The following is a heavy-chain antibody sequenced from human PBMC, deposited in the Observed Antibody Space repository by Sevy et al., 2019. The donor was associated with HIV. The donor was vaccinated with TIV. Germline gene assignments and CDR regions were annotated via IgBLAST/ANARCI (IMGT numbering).Heavy chain of an antibody. J-gene: IGHJ4*02. V-gene: IGHV3-30*04. D-gene: IGHD2-15*01. CDR2: ISHDGSNK. Sequence: GGSLRLSCAASGFTFSSYAMHWVRQAPGKGLEWVAVISHDGSNKYYADSVKGRFTISRDNSKNTLYLQMNSLRAEDPAVYYCARDGDIVVVVGASALFDYWGQGILVTVSS. CDR1: GFTFSSYA. CDR3: ARDGDIVVVVGASALFDY.